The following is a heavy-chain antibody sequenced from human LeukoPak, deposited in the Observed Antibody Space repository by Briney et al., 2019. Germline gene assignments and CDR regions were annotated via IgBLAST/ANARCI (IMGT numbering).Heavy chain of an antibody. D-gene: IGHD2-15*01. CDR3: AKDLGYCSGGSCYRWFDP. Sequence: GGSLRLSRAASGFTFSSYAMSWVRQAPGKGLEWVSAISGSGGSTYYADSVKGRFTISRDNSKNTLYLQMNSLRAEDTAVYYCAKDLGYCSGGSCYRWFDPWGQGTLVTVSS. J-gene: IGHJ5*02. V-gene: IGHV3-23*01. CDR1: GFTFSSYA. CDR2: ISGSGGST.